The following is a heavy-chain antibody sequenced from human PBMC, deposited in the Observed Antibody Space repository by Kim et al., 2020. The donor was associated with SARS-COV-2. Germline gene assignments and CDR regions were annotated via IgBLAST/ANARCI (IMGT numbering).Heavy chain of an antibody. CDR1: GASISDDY. J-gene: IGHJ4*02. CDR2: FSYNKRT. CDR3: ARLPDITGWPLDY. Sequence: SETLSLTCTISGASISDDYWTWIRQPPGKGLEWIGYFSYNKRTSYNPSLKSRVSMSLDTSRNQFSLKLNSVTAADTAVYYGARLPDITGWPLDYWAQGTL. D-gene: IGHD6-19*01. V-gene: IGHV4-59*08.